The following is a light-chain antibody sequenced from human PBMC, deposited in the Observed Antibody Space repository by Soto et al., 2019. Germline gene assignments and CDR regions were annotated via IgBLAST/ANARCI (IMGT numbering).Light chain of an antibody. CDR3: QHHNSYSQT. CDR2: GAS. CDR1: QSIRYY. Sequence: IQLTQSPPTLSASVGDRVTITCRASQSIRYYLAWYQQMPGKAPKLLIYGASSLQSGVPSRFSGSGSGTEFTLTISSLQPDDFATYFCQHHNSYSQTFGQGTKVDI. V-gene: IGKV1-5*01. J-gene: IGKJ1*01.